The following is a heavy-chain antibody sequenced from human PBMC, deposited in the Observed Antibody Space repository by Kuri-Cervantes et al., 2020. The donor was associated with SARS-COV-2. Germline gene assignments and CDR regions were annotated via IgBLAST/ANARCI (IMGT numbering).Heavy chain of an antibody. D-gene: IGHD2-15*01. V-gene: IGHV4-38-2*02. CDR2: IYHSGST. CDR3: AKGLYCSGGSCRYYFDY. J-gene: IGHJ4*02. CDR1: GYSISSGYY. Sequence: GSLRLSCTVSGYSISSGYYWGWIRQPPGKGLGWIGNIYHSGSTYYNVSLKSRVTISVDTSKNQFSLKLSSVTAADTAVYYCAKGLYCSGGSCRYYFDYWGQGTLVTVSS.